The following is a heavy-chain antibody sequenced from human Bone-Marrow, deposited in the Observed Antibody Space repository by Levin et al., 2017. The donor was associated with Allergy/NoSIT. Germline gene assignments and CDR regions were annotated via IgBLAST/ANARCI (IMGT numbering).Heavy chain of an antibody. V-gene: IGHV4-31*03. CDR2: IYYSGST. D-gene: IGHD2-2*01. Sequence: PSETLSLTCTVSGGSISSGGYYWSWIRQHPGKGLEWIGYIYYSGSTYYNPSLKSRVTISVDTSKNQFSLKLSSVTAADTAVYYCARDSVVPAAEIWGQGTMVTVSS. CDR3: ARDSVVPAAEI. CDR1: GGSISSGGYY. J-gene: IGHJ3*02.